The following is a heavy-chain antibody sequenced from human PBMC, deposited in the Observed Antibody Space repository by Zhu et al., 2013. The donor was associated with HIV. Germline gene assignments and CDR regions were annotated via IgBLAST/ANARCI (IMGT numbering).Heavy chain of an antibody. J-gene: IGHJ3*02. V-gene: IGHV1-69*02. Sequence: QVQLVQSGAEVKKPGSSVKVSCKASGGTFSSYTISWVRQAPGQGLEWMGRIIPILGIANYAQKFQGRVTITADKSTSTAYMELSSLRSEDTAVYYCARHKGSELAGAFDIWGQGTMVTVSS. CDR3: ARHKGSELAGAFDI. CDR1: GGTFSSYT. CDR2: IIPILGIA. D-gene: IGHD6-6*01.